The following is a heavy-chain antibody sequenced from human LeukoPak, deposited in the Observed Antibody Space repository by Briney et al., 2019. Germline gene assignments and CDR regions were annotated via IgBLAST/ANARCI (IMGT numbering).Heavy chain of an antibody. V-gene: IGHV3-30*18. J-gene: IGHJ4*02. CDR2: ISYDGSES. CDR3: AKAGGRFLEWRDYYLDN. Sequence: GGSLRLSCAASGFTFRTYGMHWVRQAPGKGLEWVAVISYDGSESHHADSVKGRFTISRDNSKNTVYLQMNSLRPEDTAIYYCAKAGGRFLEWRDYYLDNWGQGILVTVSS. CDR1: GFTFRTYG. D-gene: IGHD3-3*01.